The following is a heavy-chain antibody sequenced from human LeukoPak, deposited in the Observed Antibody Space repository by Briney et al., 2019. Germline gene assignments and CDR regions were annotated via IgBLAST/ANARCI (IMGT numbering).Heavy chain of an antibody. Sequence: GGSLRLSCAASGFTFSDHAIHWVRQAPGKGLEWVSAVGIAADTFYPGSVKGRFTISRENAKNSLYLQMNSLRVEDTAVYYCVRQKKSHGNFDYWGQGTLVTASS. CDR2: VGIAADT. CDR3: VRQKKSHGNFDY. D-gene: IGHD1-26*01. J-gene: IGHJ4*02. CDR1: GFTFSDHA. V-gene: IGHV3-13*01.